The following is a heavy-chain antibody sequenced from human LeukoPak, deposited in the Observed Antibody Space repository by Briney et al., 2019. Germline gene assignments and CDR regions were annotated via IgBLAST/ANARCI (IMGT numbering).Heavy chain of an antibody. J-gene: IGHJ3*02. Sequence: PSETLSLTCTVSGGSISSYYWSWIRQPPGKGLEWIGYIYYSGSTNYNPSLKSRVTISVDTSKNQFSLKLSSVTAADTAVYFCARQDEEMATIGSPGAFDIRGQGTMVTVSS. CDR1: GGSISSYY. V-gene: IGHV4-59*08. CDR2: IYYSGST. D-gene: IGHD5-12*01. CDR3: ARQDEEMATIGSPGAFDI.